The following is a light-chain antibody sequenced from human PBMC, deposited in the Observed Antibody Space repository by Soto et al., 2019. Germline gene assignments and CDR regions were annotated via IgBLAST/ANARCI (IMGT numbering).Light chain of an antibody. CDR1: QSLNARY. V-gene: IGKV3-20*01. CDR2: GAS. CDR3: QQFHISRT. J-gene: IGKJ1*01. Sequence: EIVLTQSPGTLSLSPGERATLSCRASQSLNARYLAWYQLKPGQAPRLLFYGASSRATGIPDRFSGSGSGTDFTLTITGLEPEDFAVYYCQQFHISRTFGQGTKVDSK.